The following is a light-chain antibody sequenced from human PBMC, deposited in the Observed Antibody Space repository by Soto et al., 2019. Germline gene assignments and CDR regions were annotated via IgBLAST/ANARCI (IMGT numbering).Light chain of an antibody. CDR2: DAS. J-gene: IGKJ4*01. CDR3: QQRSNWPPSLT. V-gene: IGKV3-11*01. CDR1: QSVSSY. Sequence: EIVLTQSPATLSLSPGERATLSCRASQSVSSYLAWYQQKPGQAPRLLIYDASNRATGIPARFSGSGSGTDLTLTISSREPEDFAVYYCQQRSNWPPSLTFGGGTKVEIK.